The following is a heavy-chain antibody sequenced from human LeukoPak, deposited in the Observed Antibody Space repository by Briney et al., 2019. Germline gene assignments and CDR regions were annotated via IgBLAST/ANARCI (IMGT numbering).Heavy chain of an antibody. D-gene: IGHD6-19*01. CDR2: ISGSGGST. J-gene: IGHJ4*02. CDR3: AKDLQQWLEYFDY. Sequence: GGSLRLSCAASGFTLSSYAMSWVRQAPGKGLEWVSAISGSGGSTYYADSVKGRFTISRDNSKNTLYLQMNSLRAEDTAVYYCAKDLQQWLEYFDYWGQGTLVTVSS. CDR1: GFTLSSYA. V-gene: IGHV3-23*01.